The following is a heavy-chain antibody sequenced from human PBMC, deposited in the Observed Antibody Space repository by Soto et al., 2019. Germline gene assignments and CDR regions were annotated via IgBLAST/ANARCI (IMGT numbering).Heavy chain of an antibody. V-gene: IGHV1-3*01. CDR1: GYTFTSYA. J-gene: IGHJ4*02. D-gene: IGHD2-21*02. Sequence: ASVKVSCKASGYTFTSYAMHWLRQAPGQRLEWMGWINAGNGNTKYSQKFQGRVTTTRDTSASTAYMELSSLRSEDTAVYYCARSIVVVTALDYWGQGTLVTVSS. CDR2: INAGNGNT. CDR3: ARSIVVVTALDY.